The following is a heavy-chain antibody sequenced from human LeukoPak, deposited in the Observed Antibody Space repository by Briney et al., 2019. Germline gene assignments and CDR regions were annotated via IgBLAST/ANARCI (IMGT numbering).Heavy chain of an antibody. D-gene: IGHD2-2*01. J-gene: IGHJ4*02. V-gene: IGHV3-21*01. CDR3: ARDGVIVVVPAAIDY. CDR1: GLTFSSYS. Sequence: GGSLRLSCAASGLTFSSYSMNWVRQAPGKGLECVSSISSSSSYIYYADSVKGRFTISRDNAKNSLYLQMNSLRAEDTAVYYCARDGVIVVVPAAIDYWGQGNLVTVSS. CDR2: ISSSSSYI.